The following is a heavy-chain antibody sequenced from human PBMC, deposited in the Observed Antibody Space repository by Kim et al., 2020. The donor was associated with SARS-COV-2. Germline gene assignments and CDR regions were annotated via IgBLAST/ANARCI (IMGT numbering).Heavy chain of an antibody. J-gene: IGHJ4*02. V-gene: IGHV4-59*08. Sequence: NPSLKSRVTISVDTSKNQFSLKLSSVTAADTAVYYCARQIRTTDLYYFDYWGQGTLVTVS. D-gene: IGHD4-4*01. CDR3: ARQIRTTDLYYFDY.